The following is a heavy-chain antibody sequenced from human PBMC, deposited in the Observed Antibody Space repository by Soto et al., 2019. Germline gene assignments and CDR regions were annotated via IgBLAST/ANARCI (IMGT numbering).Heavy chain of an antibody. CDR1: GGSISSGGYY. V-gene: IGHV4-31*02. J-gene: IGHJ4*02. CDR2: IYYSGST. Sequence: LSLTCTVCGGSISSGGYYWSWIRQHPGKGLEWIGYIYYSGSTYYNPSLKSRVTISVDTSKNQFSLKLSSVTAADTAVYYCARDARLDDSSGYFLEYYFDYWGQGTLVTVSS. CDR3: ARDARLDDSSGYFLEYYFDY. D-gene: IGHD3-22*01.